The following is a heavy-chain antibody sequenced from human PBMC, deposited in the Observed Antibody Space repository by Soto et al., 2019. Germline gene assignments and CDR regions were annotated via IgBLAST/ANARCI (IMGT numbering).Heavy chain of an antibody. D-gene: IGHD6-6*01. J-gene: IGHJ4*02. V-gene: IGHV3-23*01. CDR1: GFTFSNYA. Sequence: PGGSLRLSCAGSGFTFSNYAMSWVRQAPGKGLEWVSAISSAVNTYYDDSVKGRFTISRDNSKNTLSLQMNSLRAEDTAVYYCAKQVRDGTSSPYYFDYWGQGTLVTVSS. CDR3: AKQVRDGTSSPYYFDY. CDR2: ISSAVNT.